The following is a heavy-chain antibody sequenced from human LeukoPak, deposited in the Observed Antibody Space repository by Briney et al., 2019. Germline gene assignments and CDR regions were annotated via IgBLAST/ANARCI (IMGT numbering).Heavy chain of an antibody. J-gene: IGHJ4*02. D-gene: IGHD2-15*01. CDR3: ARDMEGYCSGGSCYGGDY. CDR2: ISLTDSAI. CDR1: GFTFSSYR. Sequence: GGSLRLSCAASGFTFSSYRLIWVRQAPGKALEWISYISLTDSAIFYASSVQGRFTISRDNAKNSLYLQMNSLRAEDTAVYYCARDMEGYCSGGSCYGGDYWGQGTLVTVSS. V-gene: IGHV3-48*04.